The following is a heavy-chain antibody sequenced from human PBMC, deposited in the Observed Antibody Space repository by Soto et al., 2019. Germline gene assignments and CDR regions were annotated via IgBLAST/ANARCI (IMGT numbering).Heavy chain of an antibody. CDR3: AKDHERLLWFGEFNYYYMYV. Sequence: GGSLRLSCAASGFTFSTYSMSWVRQAPGKVLEWVSAISGSGGSTYYADSVKGRFTISRDNSKNTLYLQMNSLRAEDTAVYYCAKDHERLLWFGEFNYYYMYVWGKGTTVTVSS. D-gene: IGHD3-10*01. CDR2: ISGSGGST. CDR1: GFTFSTYS. V-gene: IGHV3-23*01. J-gene: IGHJ6*03.